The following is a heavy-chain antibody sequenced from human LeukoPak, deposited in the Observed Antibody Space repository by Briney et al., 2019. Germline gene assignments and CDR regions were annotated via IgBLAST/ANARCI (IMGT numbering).Heavy chain of an antibody. CDR2: IYYSGGT. CDR1: GGSISSYY. D-gene: IGHD2-2*01. Sequence: SETLSLTCTVSGGSISSYYWSWIRQPPGKGLEWIGYIYYSGGTNYNPSLKSRVTISVDTSKNQFSLKLSSVTAADTAVYYCARESVVVPAAKDDAFDIWGQGTMVTVSS. CDR3: ARESVVVPAAKDDAFDI. J-gene: IGHJ3*02. V-gene: IGHV4-59*01.